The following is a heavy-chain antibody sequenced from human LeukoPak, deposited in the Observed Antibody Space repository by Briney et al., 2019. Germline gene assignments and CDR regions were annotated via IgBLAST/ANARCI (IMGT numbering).Heavy chain of an antibody. CDR1: GYTFTGYY. J-gene: IGHJ4*02. CDR2: INPNSGGT. CDR3: AREGDSSGYYIMLDY. Sequence: ASVRVPCKASGYTFTGYYMHWVRQAPGQGLEWMGWINPNSGGTNYAQKFQGRVTMTRDTSISTAYMELSRLRSDDTAVYYCAREGDSSGYYIMLDYWGQGTLVTVSS. V-gene: IGHV1-2*02. D-gene: IGHD3-22*01.